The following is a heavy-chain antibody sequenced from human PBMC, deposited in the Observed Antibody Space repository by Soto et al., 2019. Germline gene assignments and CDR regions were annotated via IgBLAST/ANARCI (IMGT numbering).Heavy chain of an antibody. CDR3: GRGGSFGAYNWFDP. CDR1: GGFISSSTYY. CDR2: IYQSGNT. J-gene: IGHJ5*02. V-gene: IGHV4-39*01. D-gene: IGHD3-10*01. Sequence: QLQLQESGPGLVKPSETLSLTCTVSGGFISSSTYYWVWIRQPPGKGSEWIGSIYQSGNTYYNPSLKIRVNISVESSNKQFSLRLNSVTAADTAVYDCGRGGSFGAYNWFDPWGQGTLVTVSS.